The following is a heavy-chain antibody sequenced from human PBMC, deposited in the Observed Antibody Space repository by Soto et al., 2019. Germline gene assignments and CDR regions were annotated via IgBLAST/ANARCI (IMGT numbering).Heavy chain of an antibody. CDR1: GGSISSYY. V-gene: IGHV4-59*01. J-gene: IGHJ3*02. CDR2: IYYSGST. Sequence: SETLSLTCTVSGGSISSYYWSWIRQPPGKGLEWIGYIYYSGSTNYNPSLKSRVTISVDTSKNQFSLKLSSVTAADTAVYYCARGLTYYDILTGYYEGYAFDIWGQGTMVTVSS. D-gene: IGHD3-9*01. CDR3: ARGLTYYDILTGYYEGYAFDI.